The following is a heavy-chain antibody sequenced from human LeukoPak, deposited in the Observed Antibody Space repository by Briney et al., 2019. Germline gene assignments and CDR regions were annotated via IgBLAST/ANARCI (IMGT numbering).Heavy chain of an antibody. V-gene: IGHV3-23*01. J-gene: IGHJ4*02. Sequence: GGSLRLSCAASGFTFSSYAVSWVRQAPGKGLEWVSAISGSGGSTYYPDSVKGRFTISRDNSKNTLYLQMNSLRAEDTAVYYCAKDRLGPSADIDYWGQGTLVTVSS. CDR2: ISGSGGST. CDR1: GFTFSSYA. CDR3: AKDRLGPSADIDY. D-gene: IGHD6-19*01.